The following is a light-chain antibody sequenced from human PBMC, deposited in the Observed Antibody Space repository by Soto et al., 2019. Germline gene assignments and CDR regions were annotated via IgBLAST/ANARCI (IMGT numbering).Light chain of an antibody. CDR1: SYNIGAGYD. Sequence: QAVVTQPPSVSGAPGQRVTISCTGSSYNIGAGYDVHWYQQLPGTAPKLLIYGNSNRPSGVPDRFSGSKSGTSASLAITGLHAEDEADYYCQSYDSSLSGSVVFGGGTKLTVL. CDR3: QSYDSSLSGSVV. J-gene: IGLJ2*01. V-gene: IGLV1-40*01. CDR2: GNS.